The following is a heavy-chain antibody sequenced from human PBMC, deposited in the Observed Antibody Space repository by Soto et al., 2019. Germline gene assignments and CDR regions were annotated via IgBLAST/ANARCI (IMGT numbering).Heavy chain of an antibody. CDR3: TTDHIVGPRTDFDY. CDR1: GFTFSNAW. V-gene: IGHV3-15*07. D-gene: IGHD1-26*01. J-gene: IGHJ4*02. CDR2: IKSKTDGGTT. Sequence: GGSLRLSCAASGFTFSNAWMNWVRQAPGKGLEWVGRIKSKTDGGTTDYAAPVKGRFTISRDDSKNTLYLQMNSLKTEDTAVYYCTTDHIVGPRTDFDYWGQGTLVTVS.